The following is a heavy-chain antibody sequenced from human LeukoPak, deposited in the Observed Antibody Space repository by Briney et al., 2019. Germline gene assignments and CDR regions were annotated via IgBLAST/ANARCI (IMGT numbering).Heavy chain of an antibody. J-gene: IGHJ6*02. V-gene: IGHV3-11*01. Sequence: GGSLRLSCAASGFTFSDYYMNWIRQAPGKALEWVSYISSSGSTIYYADSVKGRFTISRDNAKNSLYLQMNSLRAEDTAVYYCARAPLNGEYYYGMDVWGQGTTVTVSS. CDR1: GFTFSDYY. CDR2: ISSSGSTI. CDR3: ARAPLNGEYYYGMDV. D-gene: IGHD3-10*01.